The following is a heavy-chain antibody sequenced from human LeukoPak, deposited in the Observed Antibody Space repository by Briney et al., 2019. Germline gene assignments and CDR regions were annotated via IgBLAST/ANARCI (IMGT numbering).Heavy chain of an antibody. Sequence: SETLSLTCTVSGGSISSYYWSWIRQPPGKGLEWIGTIYYSGSTKNNPSLKSRVTISVDTSKNQFSLKLSSVTAADTAVYYCARRRGQSLDPWGQGTLVTVSS. CDR2: IYYSGST. CDR3: ARRRGQSLDP. V-gene: IGHV4-59*08. CDR1: GGSISSYY. J-gene: IGHJ5*02.